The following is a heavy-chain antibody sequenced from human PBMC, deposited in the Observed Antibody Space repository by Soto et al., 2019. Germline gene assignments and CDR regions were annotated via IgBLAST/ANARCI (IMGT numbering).Heavy chain of an antibody. CDR1: GGSFSGYY. V-gene: IGHV4-34*01. Sequence: SETLSLTCAVYGGSFSGYYWGWIRQPPGKGLEWIGEINHSGSTNYNPSLKSRVTISVDTSKNQFSLKLSSVTAADTAVYYCARDSPPAMVRGVARTNLLDPWGQGTLVTVSS. CDR2: INHSGST. CDR3: ARDSPPAMVRGVARTNLLDP. D-gene: IGHD3-10*01. J-gene: IGHJ5*02.